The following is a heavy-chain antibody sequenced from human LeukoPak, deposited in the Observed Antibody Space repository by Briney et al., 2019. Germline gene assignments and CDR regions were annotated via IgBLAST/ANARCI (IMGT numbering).Heavy chain of an antibody. CDR1: GYSISSGYY. V-gene: IGHV4-38-2*01. J-gene: IGHJ6*03. CDR3: ARQHDSYHYYYVDV. D-gene: IGHD6-13*01. Sequence: TSETLSLTCAVSGYSISSGYYWIWIRQPPGKGLEWIGSLYHSDSIYYNPSLESRVTMSVDTSKTQFSLKLSFVTAADTAVYYCARQHDSYHYYYVDVWGKGTTVTVSS. CDR2: LYHSDSI.